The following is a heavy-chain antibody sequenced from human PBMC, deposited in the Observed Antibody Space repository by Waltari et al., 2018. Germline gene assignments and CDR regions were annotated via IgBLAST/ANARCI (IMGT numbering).Heavy chain of an antibody. V-gene: IGHV3-23*04. J-gene: IGHJ4*02. CDR1: GFTFSSYA. Sequence: EVQLVESGGGLVQPGGSLRLSCAASGFTFSSYAMSWVRQAPGKGLEWVSAISGSGGSTYYADSVKGRFTISRDNSKNTLYLQMNSLRAEDTAVYYCAKDAPHIVVVAAAPHLDYWGQGTLVTVSS. D-gene: IGHD2-15*01. CDR3: AKDAPHIVVVAAAPHLDY. CDR2: ISGSGGST.